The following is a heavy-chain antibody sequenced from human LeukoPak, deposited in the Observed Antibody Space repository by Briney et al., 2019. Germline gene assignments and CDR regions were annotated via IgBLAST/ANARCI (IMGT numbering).Heavy chain of an antibody. CDR3: ARGVYSGSYGKGRTDGIWFDP. Sequence: ASMKVSCKASGYTFTSYGISWVRQAPGQGLEWMGWISAYNGNTNYAQKLQGRVTMTTDTSTSTAYMELRSLRSDDTAVYYCARGVYSGSYGKGRTDGIWFDPWGQGTLVTVSS. J-gene: IGHJ5*02. D-gene: IGHD1-26*01. CDR1: GYTFTSYG. CDR2: ISAYNGNT. V-gene: IGHV1-18*01.